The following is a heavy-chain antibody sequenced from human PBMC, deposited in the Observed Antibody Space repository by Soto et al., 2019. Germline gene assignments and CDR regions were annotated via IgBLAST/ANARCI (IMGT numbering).Heavy chain of an antibody. CDR1: GYSFTSYW. V-gene: IGHV5-51*01. Sequence: EVQLVQSGAEVKKPGESLKISCKGSGYSFTSYWIGWVCQMPGKGLEWMGIIYPGDSDTRYSPSFQGQVTISADKSISTAYLQWSSLKASDTAMYYCASAPYSSSWFYNWFDPWGQGTLVTVSS. CDR3: ASAPYSSSWFYNWFDP. CDR2: IYPGDSDT. J-gene: IGHJ5*02. D-gene: IGHD6-13*01.